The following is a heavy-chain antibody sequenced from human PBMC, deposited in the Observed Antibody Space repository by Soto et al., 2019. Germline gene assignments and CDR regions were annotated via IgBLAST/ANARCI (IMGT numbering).Heavy chain of an antibody. CDR3: ARSGVGFTIFGVVINPSGDYYYMDV. CDR1: GYTFTGYY. V-gene: IGHV1-2*04. CDR2: INPNSGGT. D-gene: IGHD3-3*01. Sequence: ASVKVSCKASGYTFTGYYMHWVRQAPGQGLEWMGWINPNSGGTNYAQKFQGWVTMTRDTSISTAYMELSRLRSDDTAVYYCARSGVGFTIFGVVINPSGDYYYMDVWGKGTTVTVSS. J-gene: IGHJ6*03.